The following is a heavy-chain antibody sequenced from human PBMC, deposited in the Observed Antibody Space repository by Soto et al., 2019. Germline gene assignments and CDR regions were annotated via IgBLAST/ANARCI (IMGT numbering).Heavy chain of an antibody. J-gene: IGHJ6*02. CDR3: ARAEGTVTYYYYYGMDV. V-gene: IGHV3-11*01. CDR2: ISSSGSTI. CDR1: GFTFSDYY. Sequence: AGGSLRLSCAASGFTFSDYYMSWIRQAPGKGLEWVSYISSSGSTIYYADSVKGRFTISRDNAKNSLYLQMNSLRAEDTAVYYCARAEGTVTYYYYYGMDVWGQGTTVTVSS. D-gene: IGHD1-1*01.